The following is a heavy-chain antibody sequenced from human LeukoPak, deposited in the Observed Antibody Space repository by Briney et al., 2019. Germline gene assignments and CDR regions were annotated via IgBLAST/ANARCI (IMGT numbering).Heavy chain of an antibody. CDR1: GGTFSSYA. CDR2: IIPILGIA. D-gene: IGHD5-12*01. J-gene: IGHJ4*02. CDR3: ARASGYDLSLFDY. Sequence: ASVKVSCKASGGTFSSYAISWVRQAPGQGLEWMGRIIPILGIANYAQKFQGRVTITADKSTSTAYMELSSLSSEDTAVYYCARASGYDLSLFDYWGQGTLVTVSS. V-gene: IGHV1-69*04.